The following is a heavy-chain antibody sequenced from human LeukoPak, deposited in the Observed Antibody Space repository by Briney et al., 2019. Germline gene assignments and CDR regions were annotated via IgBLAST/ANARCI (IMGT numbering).Heavy chain of an antibody. D-gene: IGHD2-2*01. CDR3: ARVCRSSTCYGGDDAFDI. Sequence: ASVKVSCKASGYTFSSSDISWVRQAPGQGLEWVGWISTYNGNTNYAQKLQGRLTMTTDTSTSTAYMNLRGLRSDDTAVYYCARVCRSSTCYGGDDAFDIWGQGTMVTVSS. CDR2: ISTYNGNT. J-gene: IGHJ3*02. V-gene: IGHV1-18*01. CDR1: GYTFSSSD.